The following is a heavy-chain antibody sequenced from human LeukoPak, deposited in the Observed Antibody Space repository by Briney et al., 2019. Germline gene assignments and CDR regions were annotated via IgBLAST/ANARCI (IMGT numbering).Heavy chain of an antibody. V-gene: IGHV1-46*03. D-gene: IGHD3-10*01. CDR2: ISPSGGST. CDR1: GYTFTSYY. J-gene: IGHJ3*02. CDR3: ARPEGGSGRTDAFDI. Sequence: ASVKVSCKASGYTFTSYYMHWVRQAPGQGLEWMGIISPSGGSTSYAQKFQGRVTMTRDTSTSTVYMKLSSLRSEDTAVYYCARPEGGSGRTDAFDIWGQGTMVTVSS.